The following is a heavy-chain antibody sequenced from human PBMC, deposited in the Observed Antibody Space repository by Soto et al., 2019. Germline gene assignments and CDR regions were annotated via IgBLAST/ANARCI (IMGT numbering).Heavy chain of an antibody. V-gene: IGHV4-34*02. D-gene: IGHD3-10*01. Sequence: QVQLQQWGAGLLKPSETLSLTCVVYGGSFSGYYWSWIRQPPGKGLEWIGEINHSGSTNYNPSLKSRVTISVDTSKNTSSLKLSSVTAADTAVYYCARAVPPPYGSGSYTSFFDYWGQGTLVTVSS. CDR1: GGSFSGYY. J-gene: IGHJ4*02. CDR2: INHSGST. CDR3: ARAVPPPYGSGSYTSFFDY.